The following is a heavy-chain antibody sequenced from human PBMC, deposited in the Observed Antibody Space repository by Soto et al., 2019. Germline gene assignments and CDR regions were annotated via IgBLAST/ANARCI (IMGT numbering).Heavy chain of an antibody. V-gene: IGHV1-69*01. CDR1: GGTFSRYA. CDR2: IIPMFGTP. D-gene: IGHD3-22*01. Sequence: QVPLVQSGAEVKKPGSSVKVSCKASGGTFSRYAISWVRQAPGQGLEWMGGIIPMFGTPNYAQKFQGRLSITADESTTTVYMQLSSLRSEDTAVYYCARQFDYDSSGHYYAYWGQGTLVTVSS. J-gene: IGHJ4*02. CDR3: ARQFDYDSSGHYYAY.